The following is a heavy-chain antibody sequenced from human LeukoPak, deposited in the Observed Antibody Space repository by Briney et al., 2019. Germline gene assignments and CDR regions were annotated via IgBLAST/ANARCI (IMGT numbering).Heavy chain of an antibody. CDR1: GGSMRSYY. D-gene: IGHD2-2*01. CDR3: ARDEGGQLNYFDY. Sequence: SETLSLTCTVSGGSMRSYYWNWIRQPPGKGLEWIGYIYYSGTTNYNPSLKSRVTISVDTSKNQFSLKLSSVTTADTAVYYCARDEGGQLNYFDYWGQGTLATVSS. CDR2: IYYSGTT. J-gene: IGHJ4*02. V-gene: IGHV4-59*01.